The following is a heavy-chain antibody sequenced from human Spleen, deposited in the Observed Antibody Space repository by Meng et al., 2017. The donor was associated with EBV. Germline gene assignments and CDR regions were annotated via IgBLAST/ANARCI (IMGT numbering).Heavy chain of an antibody. D-gene: IGHD2-21*01. CDR3: AREGVVIAQDY. J-gene: IGHJ4*02. CDR2: NHPGGGSK. CDR1: RSNCSRYY. Sequence: QVELVQGGAEVQQTRSSVKVSWNASRSNCSRYYLHWVQQPRGQVLEWMGINHPGGGSKSYAQKILSRVTMTRDTSTSTVYMELSSLRYEDTDVYYCAREGVVIAQDYWGQETLVTVSS. V-gene: IGHV1-46*01.